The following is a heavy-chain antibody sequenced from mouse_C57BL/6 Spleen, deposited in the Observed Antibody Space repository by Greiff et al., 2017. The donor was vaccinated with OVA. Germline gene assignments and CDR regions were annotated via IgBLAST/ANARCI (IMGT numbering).Heavy chain of an antibody. V-gene: IGHV3-6*01. Sequence: EVQLKESGPGLVKPSQSLSLSCSVTGYSITSGYFWNWLRAFPGNQLEWVGFISYGGSNYYKPTLKNRISITRDTSKNQFFLKLNSVTTEDTATYYCASEYFDVWGTGTTVTVSS. CDR1: GYSITSGYF. CDR3: ASEYFDV. J-gene: IGHJ1*03. CDR2: ISYGGSN.